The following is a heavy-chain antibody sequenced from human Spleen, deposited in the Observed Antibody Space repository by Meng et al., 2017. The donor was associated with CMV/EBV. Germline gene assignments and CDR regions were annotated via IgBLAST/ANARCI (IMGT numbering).Heavy chain of an antibody. D-gene: IGHD2-2*01. CDR2: ISGSSRYV. J-gene: IGHJ1*01. V-gene: IGHV3-21*01. CDR1: GYSFTTHW. CDR3: SRDCSIDTCYLD. Sequence: GGSLRLSCAASGYSFTTHWMSWVRQVPGKGLEWVSSISGSSRYVYYADSVKGRFTISRDNAKKSLYLQMNSLRAEDTAVYYCSRDCSIDTCYLDWGQGTLVTVSS.